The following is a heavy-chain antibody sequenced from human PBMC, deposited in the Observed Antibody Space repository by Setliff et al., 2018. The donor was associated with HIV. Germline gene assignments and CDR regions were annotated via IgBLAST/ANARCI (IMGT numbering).Heavy chain of an antibody. CDR2: MNPNSGVS. V-gene: IGHV1-8*01. CDR1: GHTFTNYD. J-gene: IGHJ6*02. Sequence: ASVKVSCKSSGHTFTNYDIHWMRRATGQGLEWMGWMNPNSGVSGYALKFHDRVTMTRDTSITTAYMELSSLTSEDTAVYYCARGKGVGGVIITGGLDFWGQGTTVTVSS. D-gene: IGHD3-10*01. CDR3: ARGKGVGGVIITGGLDF.